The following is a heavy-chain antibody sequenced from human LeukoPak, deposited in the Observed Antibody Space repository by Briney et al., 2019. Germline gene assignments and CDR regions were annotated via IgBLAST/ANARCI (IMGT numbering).Heavy chain of an antibody. D-gene: IGHD3-16*02. V-gene: IGHV1-18*01. CDR2: ISAYNGNT. CDR3: ARVAGSYDYVWGSYPRSPDY. J-gene: IGHJ4*02. CDR1: GYTFTSYG. Sequence: ASVKVSCKASGYTFTSYGISWVRQAPGQGLEWMGWISAYNGNTNYAQKLQGRVTMTTDTSTSTAYMELRSLRSDDTAVYYCARVAGSYDYVWGSYPRSPDYWGQGTLVTVSS.